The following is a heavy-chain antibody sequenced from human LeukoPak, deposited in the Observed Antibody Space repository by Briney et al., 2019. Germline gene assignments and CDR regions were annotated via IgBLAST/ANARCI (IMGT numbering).Heavy chain of an antibody. CDR1: GGSFSGYY. D-gene: IGHD3-22*01. J-gene: IGHJ4*02. V-gene: IGHV4-34*01. CDR2: INHSGST. CDR3: ARGLRAYYYDSSGYYFDY. Sequence: NPSETLSLTCAVYGGSFSGYYWSWIRQPPGKGLEWIGEINHSGSTNYNPSLKSRVTISVDTSKNQFSLKLSSVTAADTAVYYCARGLRAYYYDSSGYYFDYWGQGTLVTVSS.